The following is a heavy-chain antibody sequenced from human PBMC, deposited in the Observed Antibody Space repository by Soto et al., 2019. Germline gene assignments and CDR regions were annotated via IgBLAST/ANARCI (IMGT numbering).Heavy chain of an antibody. CDR2: IIPIFGTA. V-gene: IGHV1-69*12. CDR1: GGTFSSYA. J-gene: IGHJ6*02. Sequence: QVQLVQSGAEVKKPGSSVKVSCKASGGTFSSYAISWVRQAPGQGLEWMGGIIPIFGTANYAQKFQGRVTITADESTSSAYMELSSLRSEDTAVYYCARDLYSSSWYAYYYYGMDVRGQGTTVTVSS. CDR3: ARDLYSSSWYAYYYYGMDV. D-gene: IGHD6-13*01.